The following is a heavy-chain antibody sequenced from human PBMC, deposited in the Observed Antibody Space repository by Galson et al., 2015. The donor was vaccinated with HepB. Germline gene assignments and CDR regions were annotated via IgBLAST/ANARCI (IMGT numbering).Heavy chain of an antibody. D-gene: IGHD3-3*01. CDR1: GFALRGYG. CDR2: IWYDGSNK. J-gene: IGHJ6*02. V-gene: IGHV3-33*01. CDR3: ARGLIWSGPPYHYGLDV. Sequence: SLRLSCAASGFALRGYGMHWVRQAPGKGLEWVAIIWYDGSNKYYGDSVKGRFTISRDESKNTVYLQMSNLRVEDTAVYYCARGLIWSGPPYHYGLDVWGQGTTVTVSS.